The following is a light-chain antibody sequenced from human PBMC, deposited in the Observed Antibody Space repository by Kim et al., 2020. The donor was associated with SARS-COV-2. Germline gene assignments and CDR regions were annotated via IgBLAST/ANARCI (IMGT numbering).Light chain of an antibody. CDR3: QAWDSSTYYV. CDR2: EDS. Sequence: HGQTVSISCSGDKLGNNCAFWYQQQPAESAVLVIYEDSKRPGGIPERFSCSNSWNTATLTISGTQAMDEADYYYQAWDSSTYYVFGTGTKVTVL. CDR1: KLGNNC. V-gene: IGLV3-1*01. J-gene: IGLJ1*01.